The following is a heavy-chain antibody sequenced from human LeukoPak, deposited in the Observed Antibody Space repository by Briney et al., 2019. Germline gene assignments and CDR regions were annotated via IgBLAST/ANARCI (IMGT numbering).Heavy chain of an antibody. J-gene: IGHJ4*02. CDR2: ISSSGSTI. V-gene: IGHV3-48*03. Sequence: GRSLRLSCAASGFTFSSYEMNWVRQAPGKGLEWVSYISSSGSTIYYADSVKGRFTISRDNAKNSLYLQMNSLRAEDTAVYYCARESAWSSSSMFDYWGQGTLVTVSS. D-gene: IGHD6-13*01. CDR1: GFTFSSYE. CDR3: ARESAWSSSSMFDY.